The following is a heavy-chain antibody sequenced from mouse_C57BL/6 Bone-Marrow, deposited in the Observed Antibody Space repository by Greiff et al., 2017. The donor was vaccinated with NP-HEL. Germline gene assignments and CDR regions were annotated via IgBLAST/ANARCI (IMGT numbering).Heavy chain of an antibody. J-gene: IGHJ3*01. CDR2: IFPGGGST. V-gene: IGHV1-56*01. Sequence: QVQLKESGPELVRPGASVKISCKASGYTFTSYWMQWVRQRPGQGLEWIGEIFPGGGSTYYNEKFKGKATLTVDTSSSTAYMQLSSLSAEDSAVYCCARGGAYWGQGTLVTVSA. CDR3: ARGGAY. CDR1: GYTFTSYW.